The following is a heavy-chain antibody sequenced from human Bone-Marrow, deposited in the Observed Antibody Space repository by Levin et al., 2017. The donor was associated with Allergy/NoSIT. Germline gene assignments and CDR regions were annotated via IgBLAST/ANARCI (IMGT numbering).Heavy chain of an antibody. D-gene: IGHD5-12*01. CDR3: ARQRGYSGYDSLGY. CDR2: IYSGGNT. Sequence: GESLKISCAASGFTVSTNYMTWVRQAPGKGLEWVSLIYSGGNTYYADSVKGRFTISRDNSKYTLYLQMNSLRADDTAVYYCARQRGYSGYDSLGYWGQGTLVTVSS. V-gene: IGHV3-53*01. J-gene: IGHJ4*02. CDR1: GFTVSTNY.